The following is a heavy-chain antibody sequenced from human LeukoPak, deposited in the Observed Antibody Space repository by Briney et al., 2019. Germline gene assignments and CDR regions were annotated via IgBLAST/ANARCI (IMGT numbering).Heavy chain of an antibody. CDR1: GFTFSAYS. V-gene: IGHV3-48*01. Sequence: GGSLRLSCAASGFTFSAYSMIWVRQAPGKGLEWVSYSSTTGNTIHYTGSVKGRFTISRDNSENTLYLQMNSLRAEDTAVYYCAKRHYYDSSGYSNFDYWGQGTLVTVSS. D-gene: IGHD3-22*01. CDR2: SSTTGNTI. CDR3: AKRHYYDSSGYSNFDY. J-gene: IGHJ4*02.